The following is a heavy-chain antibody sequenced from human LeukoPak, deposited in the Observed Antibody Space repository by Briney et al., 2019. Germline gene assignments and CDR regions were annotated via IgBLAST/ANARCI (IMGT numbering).Heavy chain of an antibody. CDR2: ISSNGGST. CDR1: GFTFNSYA. CDR3: ARVAESAAFDS. Sequence: PGGSLRLSCAASGFTFNSYAMHWVRQAPGKGLEYVSAISSNGGSTYYANSVKGRFTISRDNSKNTLYLQMDSLKPEDTAVYYCARVAESAAFDSWGQGTLVTVSS. V-gene: IGHV3-64*01. J-gene: IGHJ4*02. D-gene: IGHD6-13*01.